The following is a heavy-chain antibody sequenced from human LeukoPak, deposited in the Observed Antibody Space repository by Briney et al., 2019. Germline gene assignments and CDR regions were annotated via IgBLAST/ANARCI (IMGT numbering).Heavy chain of an antibody. CDR2: IWYGGSNK. Sequence: PGGSLRLSCAASGFTFSSYGMHWVRQAPGKGLEWVAVIWYGGSNKYYADSVKGRFTISRDNSKNTLYLQMNSLRAEDTAVYYCAREIVIVGAPHFDYWGQGTLVTVSS. V-gene: IGHV3-33*08. CDR1: GFTFSSYG. CDR3: AREIVIVGAPHFDY. J-gene: IGHJ4*02. D-gene: IGHD1-26*01.